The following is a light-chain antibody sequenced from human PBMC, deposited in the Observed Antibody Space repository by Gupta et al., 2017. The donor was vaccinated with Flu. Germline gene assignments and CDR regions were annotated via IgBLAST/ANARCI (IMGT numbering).Light chain of an antibody. V-gene: IGKV4-1*01. Sequence: DIVMTQSPDSLAVSLGERATINCKSSQSVLYSSNNKNYLAWYQQKPGQPPKLLIYWASTRESGVPDRFSGSGSGTDCTLTISRLQAEDVAVYYCKQYYSTPRTFGQGTKVEIK. J-gene: IGKJ1*01. CDR3: KQYYSTPRT. CDR1: QSVLYSSNNKNY. CDR2: WAS.